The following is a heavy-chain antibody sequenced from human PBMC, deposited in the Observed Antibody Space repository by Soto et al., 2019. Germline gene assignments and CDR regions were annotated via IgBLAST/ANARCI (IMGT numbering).Heavy chain of an antibody. CDR1: GYTFTGYY. CDR3: ARDGSGSYLPYYYYGMDV. Sequence: ASVKVSCKASGYTFTGYYMHWVRQAPGQGLEWMGWINPNSGGTNYAQKFQGWVTMTRDTSISTAYMELSRLRSDDTAVYYCARDGSGSYLPYYYYGMDVWGQGTTVTVSS. D-gene: IGHD3-10*01. V-gene: IGHV1-2*04. J-gene: IGHJ6*02. CDR2: INPNSGGT.